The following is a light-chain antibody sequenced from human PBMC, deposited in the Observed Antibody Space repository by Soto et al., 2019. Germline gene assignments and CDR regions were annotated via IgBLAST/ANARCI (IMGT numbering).Light chain of an antibody. Sequence: EIVLTQSPSTLSLSPGERATLSCRASQSVSSSFLAWYQQKPGQAPRLLIYGASSRATSIPDRFSGSGSGTDFTLTISRLEPEDFAVYYCQQYGSSPRTFGQGTKVEIK. CDR1: QSVSSSF. CDR3: QQYGSSPRT. V-gene: IGKV3-20*01. J-gene: IGKJ1*01. CDR2: GAS.